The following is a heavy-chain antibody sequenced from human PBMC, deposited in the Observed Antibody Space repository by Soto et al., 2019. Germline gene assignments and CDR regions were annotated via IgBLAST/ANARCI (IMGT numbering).Heavy chain of an antibody. CDR1: GGTFSSYA. CDR2: IIPIVGTA. D-gene: IGHD6-19*01. CDR3: ARVLGYRRGWYSRALCYFDL. Sequence: VLLVQSGAEVKKPGSSVKVSCKASGGTFSSYAISWVRPAPGQGLDWMGGIIPIVGTANYSEKFQGRVTITADKSTSTAYTELSSLRSEDTAVYYWARVLGYRRGWYSRALCYFDLWGRGTLGTVSS. J-gene: IGHJ2*01. V-gene: IGHV1-69*06.